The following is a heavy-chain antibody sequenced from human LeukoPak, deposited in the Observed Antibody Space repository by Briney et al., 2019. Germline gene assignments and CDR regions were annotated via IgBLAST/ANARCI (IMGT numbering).Heavy chain of an antibody. Sequence: GRSLRLSCAASGYTFTSYGMHWVRQAPGKGLEWVADIWYDGSNKYYADSVKGRFTISTDNSNTTLYLQMNSLRAKDTAVYSCASGLLRYSGFDYAFHSWGQGTLVTVSS. CDR2: IWYDGSNK. J-gene: IGHJ4*02. CDR3: ASGLLRYSGFDYAFHS. V-gene: IGHV3-33*01. D-gene: IGHD5-12*01. CDR1: GYTFTSYG.